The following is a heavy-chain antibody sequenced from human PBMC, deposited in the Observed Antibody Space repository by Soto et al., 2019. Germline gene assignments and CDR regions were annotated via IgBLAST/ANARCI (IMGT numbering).Heavy chain of an antibody. CDR2: ISGSGGST. J-gene: IGHJ6*02. CDR1: GFTFSSYA. V-gene: IGHV3-23*01. Sequence: VGSLRLSCAASGFTFSSYAMSWVRQAPGKGLEWVSAISGSGGSTYYADSVKGRFTISRDNSKNTLYLQMNSLRAEDTAVYYCAKDLDSSSPGGYYYYYCGMDVWGQGTTVTVSS. CDR3: AKDLDSSSPGGYYYYYCGMDV. D-gene: IGHD6-6*01.